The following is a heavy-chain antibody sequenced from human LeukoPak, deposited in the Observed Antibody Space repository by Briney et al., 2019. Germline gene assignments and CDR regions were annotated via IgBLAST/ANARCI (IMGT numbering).Heavy chain of an antibody. D-gene: IGHD1-26*01. V-gene: IGHV3-23*01. CDR1: VFTFSIYA. CDR3: AVGSYLGRNFDY. J-gene: IGHJ4*02. Sequence: PGGSLRLSCAPSVFTFSIYAMSWVRQSAGKGRECVSAISGSGGSTYYADSVKGRFTISRDNYKNTLYLQMNSLRAEDTAVYYSAVGSYLGRNFDYWGQGTLVTVSS. CDR2: ISGSGGST.